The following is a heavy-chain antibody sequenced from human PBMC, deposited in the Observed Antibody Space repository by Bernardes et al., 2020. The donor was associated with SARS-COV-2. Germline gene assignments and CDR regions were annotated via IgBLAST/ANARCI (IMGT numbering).Heavy chain of an antibody. CDR3: ARVGWQYCSSTSCYVDWFDP. CDR1: GGSLSSYY. V-gene: IGHV4-59*08. J-gene: IGHJ5*02. Sequence: SEPLSLTCTVSGGSLSSYYWSWIRPPPGKGLEWIGYIYSSGSTNYNPSLKSRVTISVDTSKNQFSLKLSSVTAADTAVYYCARVGWQYCSSTSCYVDWFDPWGQGTLVTVSS. CDR2: IYSSGST. D-gene: IGHD2-2*01.